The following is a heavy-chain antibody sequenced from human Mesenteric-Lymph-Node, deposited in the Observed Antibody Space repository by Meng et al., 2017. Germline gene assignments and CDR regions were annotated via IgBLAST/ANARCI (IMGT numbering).Heavy chain of an antibody. V-gene: IGHV3-23*01. D-gene: IGHD3-22*01. Sequence: GESLKISCAASGFTFSSYAMSWVRQAPGKGLEWVSAISGSGGSTYYADSVKGRFTISRDNSKNTLYLQMNSLRAEDTAVYYCARDQGFYYYDSTGFDPWGQGTLVTVSS. J-gene: IGHJ5*02. CDR2: ISGSGGST. CDR1: GFTFSSYA. CDR3: ARDQGFYYYDSTGFDP.